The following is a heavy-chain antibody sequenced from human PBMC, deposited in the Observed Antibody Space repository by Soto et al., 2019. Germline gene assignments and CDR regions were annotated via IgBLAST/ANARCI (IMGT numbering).Heavy chain of an antibody. CDR3: AKELVNSGWTYFDY. CDR2: ISDSCGRT. Sequence: SGFTFNTYAMSWVRQAPGKGLEWVSAISDSCGRTYYADSVKGRFTISRDNSKNTLYLQMNSLRAEDTAVYFCAKELVNSGWTYFDYCGQGTLVTVSS. D-gene: IGHD6-19*01. J-gene: IGHJ4*02. CDR1: GFTFNTYA. V-gene: IGHV3-23*01.